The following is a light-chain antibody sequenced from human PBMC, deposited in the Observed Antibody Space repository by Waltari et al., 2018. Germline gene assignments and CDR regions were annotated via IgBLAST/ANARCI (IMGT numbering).Light chain of an antibody. CDR1: GSDIGSYNF. CDR3: SSFTSSSTVV. J-gene: IGLJ3*02. Sequence: QSALTQPASVSGSPGQSITISCTGTGSDIGSYNFVSWYQHHPGKAPQLIIYDVTNRPSGVSNRFSGSKSGNTASLTVSGLQAEDEGDYYCSSFTSSSTVVFGGGTKLTVL. V-gene: IGLV2-14*03. CDR2: DVT.